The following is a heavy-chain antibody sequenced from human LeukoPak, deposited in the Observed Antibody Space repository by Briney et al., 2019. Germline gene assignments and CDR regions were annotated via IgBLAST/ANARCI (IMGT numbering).Heavy chain of an antibody. CDR3: ASYSYYYDSSGYFDY. Sequence: SEALSLTCTVSGGSISSYYWSWLRQPPGKGLEWIGYIYYSGSTNYNPSLKSRVTISVDTSKNQFSLKLSSVTAADTAVYYCASYSYYYDSSGYFDYWGQGTLVTVSS. V-gene: IGHV4-59*01. J-gene: IGHJ4*02. D-gene: IGHD3-22*01. CDR1: GGSISSYY. CDR2: IYYSGST.